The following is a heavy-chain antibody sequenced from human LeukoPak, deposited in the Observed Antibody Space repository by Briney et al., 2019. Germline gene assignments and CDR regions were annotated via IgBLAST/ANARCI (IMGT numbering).Heavy chain of an antibody. J-gene: IGHJ4*02. CDR2: IYPGDSDT. D-gene: IGHD6-13*01. V-gene: IGHV5-51*01. Sequence: GESLKISCKGSGYSFASYWIGWVRQMPGKGLEWMGIIYPGDSDTRYSPSFQGQVTISADKSISTAYLQWSSLKALDTAMHYCARGHSSSWLYYFDYWGQGTLVTVSS. CDR3: ARGHSSSWLYYFDY. CDR1: GYSFASYW.